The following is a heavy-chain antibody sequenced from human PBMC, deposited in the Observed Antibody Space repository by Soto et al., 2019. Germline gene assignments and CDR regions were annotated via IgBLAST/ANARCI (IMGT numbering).Heavy chain of an antibody. CDR2: IWNDGSNK. J-gene: IGHJ4*02. V-gene: IGHV3-33*01. CDR3: ARAPSAAGTVGFDF. CDR1: GFRFRDYG. Sequence: QVQLVQSGGGVVQPGRSLRLSCETSGFRFRDYGMHWVRQAPGKGLEWVAVIWNDGSNKHYADSVKGRFTVSRDNSKSTLFLQMDTLRAEDTAVYYCARAPSAAGTVGFDFWGQGTPVTVSS. D-gene: IGHD1-1*01.